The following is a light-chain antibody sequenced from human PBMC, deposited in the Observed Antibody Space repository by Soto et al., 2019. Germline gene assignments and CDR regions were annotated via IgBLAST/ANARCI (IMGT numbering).Light chain of an antibody. J-gene: IGKJ1*01. CDR3: QLYNSYFRA. Sequence: QVTKSPSTLSAPVGDRVHITERASQSISSRLAWYQQKPEKVPKLLIYAASSLESGVPSRFSGSGSGTEFTLTISSLQPEDFATYYCQLYNSYFRAFGQGTKVDIK. CDR1: QSISSR. CDR2: AAS. V-gene: IGKV1-5*01.